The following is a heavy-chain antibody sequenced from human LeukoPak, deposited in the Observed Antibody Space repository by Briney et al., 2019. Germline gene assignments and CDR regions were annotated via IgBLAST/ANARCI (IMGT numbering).Heavy chain of an antibody. D-gene: IGHD3-16*01. CDR1: GFTFSSFG. J-gene: IGHJ4*02. V-gene: IGHV3-30*02. CDR3: AKDRSKISWVSFDF. Sequence: GGSLRLSCAASGFTFSSFGMHWVRRAPGKGLEWVAFMSIDEDGGKTYFADSVKGRFTISRDNSKKTVDLQMKSLRPEDTAVYYCAKDRSKISWVSFDFRGLGTLVTVSS. CDR2: MSIDEDGGKT.